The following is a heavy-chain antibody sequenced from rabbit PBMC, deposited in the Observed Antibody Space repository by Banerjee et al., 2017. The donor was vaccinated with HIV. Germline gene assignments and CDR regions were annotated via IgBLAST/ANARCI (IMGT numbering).Heavy chain of an antibody. V-gene: IGHV1S45*01. CDR3: AKYIGNTGWGADL. D-gene: IGHD4-1*01. Sequence: QEQLEESGGDLVQPEGSLTLTCTASGFSFSSSYYMCWVRQAPGKGLEWIACIYGGSGSNTYYANWAKGRFTISETSSTTMTLQMTSLTAADTATYFCAKYIGNTGWGADLWGPGTLVTVS. CDR2: IYGGSGSNT. J-gene: IGHJ4*01. CDR1: GFSFSSSYY.